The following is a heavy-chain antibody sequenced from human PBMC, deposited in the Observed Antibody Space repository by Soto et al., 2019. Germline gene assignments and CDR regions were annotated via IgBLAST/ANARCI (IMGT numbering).Heavy chain of an antibody. Sequence: EVQLVESGGGSVQPGESLRLSCAASGFSFRDYDMHWVRQRKGKGLEWVSALGAARDPYYVGSVKGRFSVSRDNAQNSLFLQMNNLRVDDTVVYFCARAYLGRLPRRADYYSAMDVWGRGTTVTVSS. CDR1: GFSFRDYD. V-gene: IGHV3-13*05. J-gene: IGHJ6*02. D-gene: IGHD1-26*01. CDR3: ARAYLGRLPRRADYYSAMDV. CDR2: LGAARDP.